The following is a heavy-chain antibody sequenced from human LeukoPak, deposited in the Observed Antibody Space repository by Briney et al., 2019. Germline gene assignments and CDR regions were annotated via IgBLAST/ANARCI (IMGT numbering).Heavy chain of an antibody. Sequence: ASVKVSCKASGYTFTTYAIFWVRQAPGQSLEWMGWINAGNGNTKYSQPFQGRITITRDTSAKIAYMELSSLRSEDTAVYYCARERDTLTAYSFDYWGLGTLVTVSS. CDR2: INAGNGNT. V-gene: IGHV1-3*01. CDR3: ARERDTLTAYSFDY. CDR1: GYTFTTYA. D-gene: IGHD3-9*01. J-gene: IGHJ4*02.